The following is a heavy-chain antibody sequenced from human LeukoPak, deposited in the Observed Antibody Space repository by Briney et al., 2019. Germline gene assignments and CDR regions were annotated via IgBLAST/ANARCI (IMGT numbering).Heavy chain of an antibody. D-gene: IGHD3-22*01. CDR1: GGSIRSYF. CDR3: ARLPTMMGAFDI. CDR2: IYFSGNT. V-gene: IGHV4-59*08. Sequence: ASETLSLTCTVSGGSIRSYFWSWIRQPPGRGLEWIGNIYFSGNTNYNSSLKSRVTISVDTSKTHFSLKLRSVTAADTAVYYCARLPTMMGAFDIWGPGTMVTVSS. J-gene: IGHJ3*02.